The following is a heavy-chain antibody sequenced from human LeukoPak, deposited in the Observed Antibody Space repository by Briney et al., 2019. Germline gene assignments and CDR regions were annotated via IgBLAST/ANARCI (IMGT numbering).Heavy chain of an antibody. CDR3: ARDDYSNGYYFDY. D-gene: IGHD4-11*01. Sequence: PSETLSLTCTVAGGSISSGGYYWSWIRRHPGKGLEWIGYIYYSGSTYYNPSLKSRVTISVDTSKNQFSLKLSSVTAADTAVYYCARDDYSNGYYFDYWGQGTLITVSS. J-gene: IGHJ4*02. V-gene: IGHV4-31*03. CDR2: IYYSGST. CDR1: GGSISSGGYY.